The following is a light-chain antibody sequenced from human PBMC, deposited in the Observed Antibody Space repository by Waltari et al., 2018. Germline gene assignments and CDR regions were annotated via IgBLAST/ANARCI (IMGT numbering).Light chain of an antibody. CDR3: QQSYSTPIFT. J-gene: IGKJ3*01. CDR1: QSISSY. Sequence: DIQMTQSPSSLSAPVGDRVTITCRASQSISSYLNWYQQKPGKAPKLLIYAASSLQSGVPSRFSGSGSGTDFTLTISSLQPEDFATYYCQQSYSTPIFTFGPGTKVDIK. CDR2: AAS. V-gene: IGKV1-39*01.